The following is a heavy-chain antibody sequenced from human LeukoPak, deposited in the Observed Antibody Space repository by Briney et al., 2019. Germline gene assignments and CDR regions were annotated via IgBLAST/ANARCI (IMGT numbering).Heavy chain of an antibody. Sequence: GGSLRLSCTASGFSSTNYRMTWVRQAPGEGLEWVSSISSDSSRIFYADSVKGRFTISRDNGGNSVYLHMSRLRADDTAIYYCARGNNYGADCWGRGSLVTVSS. CDR3: ARGNNYGADC. J-gene: IGHJ4*01. D-gene: IGHD4-17*01. CDR2: ISSDSSRI. V-gene: IGHV3-48*01. CDR1: GFSSTNYR.